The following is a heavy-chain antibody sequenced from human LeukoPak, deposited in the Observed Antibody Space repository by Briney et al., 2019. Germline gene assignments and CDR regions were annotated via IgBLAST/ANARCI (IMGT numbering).Heavy chain of an antibody. Sequence: GASVKVSCKASGYTFTGYYIHWVRQAPGQGLEWMGWINPNSGGTNYAQKFQGRVTMTRDTSISTAYMELSRLRSDDTAVYYCARSVYFDWLSLNWGQGTLVTVSS. CDR1: GYTFTGYY. D-gene: IGHD3-9*01. V-gene: IGHV1-2*02. CDR3: ARSVYFDWLSLN. CDR2: INPNSGGT. J-gene: IGHJ4*02.